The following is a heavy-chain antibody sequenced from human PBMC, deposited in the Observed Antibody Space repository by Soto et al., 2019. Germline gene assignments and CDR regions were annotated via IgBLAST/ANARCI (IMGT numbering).Heavy chain of an antibody. CDR1: GGTFSSYA. V-gene: IGHV1-69*13. J-gene: IGHJ4*02. D-gene: IGHD1-26*01. CDR2: IIPRFGTT. Sequence: ASVKVSCKASGGTFSSYAISWVRQAPGQGLEWMGGIIPRFGTTNYAPTLQDRVTITADESMNTVYMELSSLRSEDTALYYCARGRGLYNSGRSQLDSWGQGTLVTVSS. CDR3: ARGRGLYNSGRSQLDS.